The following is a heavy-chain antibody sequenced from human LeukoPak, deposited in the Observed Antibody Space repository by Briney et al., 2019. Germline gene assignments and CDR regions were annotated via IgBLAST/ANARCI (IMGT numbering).Heavy chain of an antibody. Sequence: PGGSLRLSCAASGFTFSSYAMSWVRQAPGKGLEWVSGIGGSGPTYYAESVKGRFTISRDNSKNTLYLQMNSLRAEDTAVYYCAKDGSSPRNYYMDVWGKGTTVTVSS. V-gene: IGHV3-23*01. J-gene: IGHJ6*03. CDR1: GFTFSSYA. CDR3: AKDGSSPRNYYMDV. D-gene: IGHD2-15*01. CDR2: IGGSGPT.